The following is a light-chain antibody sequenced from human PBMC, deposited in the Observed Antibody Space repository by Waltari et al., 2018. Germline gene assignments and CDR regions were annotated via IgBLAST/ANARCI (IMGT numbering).Light chain of an antibody. CDR1: SSNIRSNH. V-gene: IGLV1-44*01. CDR3: AAWDDSLNGMV. J-gene: IGLJ3*02. Sequence: QSVLTQPPSTSGTPGQRVTISCSGSSSNIRSNHVPWYQHLPGTAPRLLIFSNDQRPSGVPDRFSGSKSGTSASLAISGLQSDDESDYFCAAWDDSLNGMVFGGGTHLTVL. CDR2: SND.